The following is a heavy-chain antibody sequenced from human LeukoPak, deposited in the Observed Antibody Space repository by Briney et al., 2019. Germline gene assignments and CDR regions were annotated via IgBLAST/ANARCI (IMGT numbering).Heavy chain of an antibody. Sequence: GGSLRLSCAASGFTFSSDGMHWVRQAPGKGLEWVAIISYDENSKSYADSVKGRFTISRDNSKNTLYLQMNSLRGEDTAVYYCARDAVGARYDSWGQGTLVIVSS. D-gene: IGHD1-26*01. CDR1: GFTFSSDG. J-gene: IGHJ4*02. CDR2: ISYDENSK. CDR3: ARDAVGARYDS. V-gene: IGHV3-30*03.